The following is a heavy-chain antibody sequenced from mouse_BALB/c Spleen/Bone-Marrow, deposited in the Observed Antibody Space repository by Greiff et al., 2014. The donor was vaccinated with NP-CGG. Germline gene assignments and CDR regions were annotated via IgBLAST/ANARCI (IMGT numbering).Heavy chain of an antibody. CDR3: TRFGSAYDWYFDV. Sequence: VQLQQSGTVLARPGASVKMSCKASGYSFTIYWMHWVKQRPGQGLEWIGAIYPGNSDTSYNQKFKGKAKLTAVTSASTAYMELSSLTNEDSAVYYCTRFGSAYDWYFDVWGAGTTVTVPS. J-gene: IGHJ1*01. D-gene: IGHD5-1*01. CDR1: GYSFTIYW. CDR2: IYPGNSDT. V-gene: IGHV1-5*01.